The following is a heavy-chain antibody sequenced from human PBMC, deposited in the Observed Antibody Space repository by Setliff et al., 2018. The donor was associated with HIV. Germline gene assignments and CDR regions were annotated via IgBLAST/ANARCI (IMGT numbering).Heavy chain of an antibody. V-gene: IGHV3-7*01. CDR3: AREIQNCGGNHYYCYMDV. CDR1: GFTFSACC. D-gene: IGHD2-15*01. Sequence: GGSLRLSCAASGFTFSACCMTWVRQAPGKGLDFLGNINQDGSVTKYVDSVKGRFTISREDAKNSLYLQMNSLRAGDTAVYYCAREIQNCGGNHYYCYMDVWGKGTTVTVSS. J-gene: IGHJ6*03. CDR2: INQDGSVT.